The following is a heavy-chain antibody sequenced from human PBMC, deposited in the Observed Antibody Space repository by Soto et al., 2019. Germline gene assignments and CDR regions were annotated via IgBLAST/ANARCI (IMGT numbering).Heavy chain of an antibody. J-gene: IGHJ4*02. CDR3: AGDLGAVAGSAYYAFDI. CDR1: GYTFTSYD. V-gene: IGHV1-8*01. Sequence: GSSVKVPCKASGYTFTSYDVNGVRQAAGQGREGMGGMDPNNGNTCYAQKFQGRVTMTRDTSISPAYMELSSLRSEDTAVYYCAGDLGAVAGSAYYAFDIWGQGTLVTVSS. CDR2: MDPNNGNT. D-gene: IGHD6-19*01.